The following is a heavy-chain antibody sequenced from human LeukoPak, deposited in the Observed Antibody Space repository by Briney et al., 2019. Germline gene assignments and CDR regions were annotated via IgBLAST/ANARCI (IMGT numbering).Heavy chain of an antibody. CDR2: IIQDGSER. V-gene: IGHV3-7*01. J-gene: IGHJ3*01. CDR3: AREGASTISHAFDV. CDR1: GFTFSSYG. Sequence: PGRSLRLSCAASGFTFSSYGMHWVRQAPGKGLEWVTNIIQDGSERYYVGSVKGRFTISRDNAKNSLYLQMNSLRAEDTAVYYCAREGASTISHAFDVWGQGTMVTVSS. D-gene: IGHD3-16*01.